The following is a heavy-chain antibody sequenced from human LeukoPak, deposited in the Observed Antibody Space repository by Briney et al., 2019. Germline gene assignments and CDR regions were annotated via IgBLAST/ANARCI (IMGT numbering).Heavy chain of an antibody. J-gene: IGHJ4*02. CDR1: GFTLSSYA. V-gene: IGHV3-23*01. CDR3: AKAPVTTCRGAYCSPFDY. D-gene: IGHD2-21*01. Sequence: SGGSLRLSCAASGFTLSSYAMSWVRQAPRKGLEWVSAISDSGNTYHADSVKGRFTISRDSSKNTLFLQMNRLRPEDAAVYYCAKAPVTTCRGAYCSPFDYWGQGTLVTVSS. CDR2: ISDSGNT.